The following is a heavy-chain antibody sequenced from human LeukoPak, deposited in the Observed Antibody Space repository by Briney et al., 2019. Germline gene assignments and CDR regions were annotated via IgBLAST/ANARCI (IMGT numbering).Heavy chain of an antibody. CDR3: ARGNGYYDSSGPNDY. CDR2: LYSSGST. J-gene: IGHJ4*02. D-gene: IGHD3-22*01. V-gene: IGHV4-4*07. Sequence: RLYSSGSTNYNPSLKSRVTMSVDTSKNQFFLKLSSVTAADTAVYYCARGNGYYDSSGPNDYWGQGTPVTVSS.